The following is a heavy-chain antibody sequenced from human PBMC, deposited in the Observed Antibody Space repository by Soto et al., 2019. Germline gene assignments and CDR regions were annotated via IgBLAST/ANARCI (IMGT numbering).Heavy chain of an antibody. Sequence: QVQLVQSGAEVKKPGASVKVSCKASGYTFTSYDINWVRQATGQGLEWMGWMNPNSGNTGYAQKVKGKVTMTRNTSISTAYMELSSLRSEDTAVYYCARERSAAGTGWFDPWGQGTLVTVSS. J-gene: IGHJ5*02. V-gene: IGHV1-8*01. CDR2: MNPNSGNT. D-gene: IGHD6-13*01. CDR3: ARERSAAGTGWFDP. CDR1: GYTFTSYD.